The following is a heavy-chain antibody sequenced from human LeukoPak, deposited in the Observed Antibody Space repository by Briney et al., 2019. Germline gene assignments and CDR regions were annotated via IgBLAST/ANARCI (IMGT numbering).Heavy chain of an antibody. Sequence: PSETLSLTCTVSGGSISTYYWSWIRQPAGKGLEWIGRIYTSGSTNYNPSLKSRVTMSVDTSKNQFSLKLSSVTAADTAVYYCARVVVPAAQYYYYYMDVWGKGTTVTVS. D-gene: IGHD2-2*01. V-gene: IGHV4-4*07. CDR3: ARVVVPAAQYYYYYMDV. CDR1: GGSISTYY. CDR2: IYTSGST. J-gene: IGHJ6*03.